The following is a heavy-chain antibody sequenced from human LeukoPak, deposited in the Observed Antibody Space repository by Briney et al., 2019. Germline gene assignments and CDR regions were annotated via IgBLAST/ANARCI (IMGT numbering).Heavy chain of an antibody. CDR1: GGTFSSYA. CDR2: IIPIFGTA. D-gene: IGHD3-3*01. V-gene: IGHV1-69*06. Sequence: SVKVSCKASGGTFSSYAISWVRQAPGQGLEWMGRIIPIFGTANYAQKFQGRVTITADKSTSTAYMGLSSLRSEDTAVYYCALTIFGVVVDYWGQGTLVTVPS. J-gene: IGHJ4*02. CDR3: ALTIFGVVVDY.